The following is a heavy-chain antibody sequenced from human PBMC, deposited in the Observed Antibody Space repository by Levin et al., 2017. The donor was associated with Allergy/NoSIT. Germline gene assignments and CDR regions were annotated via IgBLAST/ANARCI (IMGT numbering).Heavy chain of an antibody. CDR3: ARDEEGLALRY. J-gene: IGHJ4*02. Sequence: GESLKISCKASGYTFTSYGISWVRQAPGQGLEWMGWISAYNGNTNYAQKLQGRVTMTTDTSTSTAYMELRSLRSDDTAVYYCARDEEGLALRYWGQGTLVTVSS. V-gene: IGHV1-18*01. CDR2: ISAYNGNT. D-gene: IGHD6-19*01. CDR1: GYTFTSYG.